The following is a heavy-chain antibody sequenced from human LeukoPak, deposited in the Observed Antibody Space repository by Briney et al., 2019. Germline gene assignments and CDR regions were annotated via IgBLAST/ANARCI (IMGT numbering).Heavy chain of an antibody. CDR2: INTDGSST. CDR1: GFTFSSYW. V-gene: IGHV3-74*01. J-gene: IGHJ3*02. Sequence: GGSLRLSCAASGFTFSSYWMHWVRQAPGKGLVWVSRINTDGSSTSYADSVRGRFTISRDNAKNTLYLQMNSLRAEDTALYYCAKDREPIPIDAFDIWGQGTMVTVSS. D-gene: IGHD1-14*01. CDR3: AKDREPIPIDAFDI.